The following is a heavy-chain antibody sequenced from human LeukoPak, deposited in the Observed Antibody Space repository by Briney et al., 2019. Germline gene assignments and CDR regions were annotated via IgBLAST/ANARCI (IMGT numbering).Heavy chain of an antibody. CDR3: AGGLLEAQGWLQWLGTVYSMDV. D-gene: IGHD5-24*01. Sequence: SVKVSCKASGGTFSSYAISWVRQAPGQGLEWMGGIIPIFGTANYAQKFQGRVTITADESTSTAYMELSSLRSEDTAVYYCAGGLLEAQGWLQWLGTVYSMDVWGQGTPVTVSS. CDR2: IIPIFGTA. V-gene: IGHV1-69*01. CDR1: GGTFSSYA. J-gene: IGHJ6*02.